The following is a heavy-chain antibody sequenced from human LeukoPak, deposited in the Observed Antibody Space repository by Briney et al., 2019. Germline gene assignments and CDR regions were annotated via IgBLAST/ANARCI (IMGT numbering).Heavy chain of an antibody. Sequence: GGSLRLSCAASGFTFRIYGMHWVRQAPGKGLEWVAVISYDVSNKYYADCVEGRFTISRDNSKTTLYLQMNSLTAEDTAVYYCAKDEGDGYNYPYFDYWGQGTLVTVSS. D-gene: IGHD5-24*01. V-gene: IGHV3-30*18. CDR2: ISYDVSNK. CDR3: AKDEGDGYNYPYFDY. J-gene: IGHJ4*02. CDR1: GFTFRIYG.